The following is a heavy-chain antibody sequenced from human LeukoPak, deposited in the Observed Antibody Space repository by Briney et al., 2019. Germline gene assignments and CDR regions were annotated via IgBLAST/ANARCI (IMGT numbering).Heavy chain of an antibody. CDR1: GYSISSSYY. CDR3: AIDYGGNAGGDY. Sequence: SDTLSLTCTVSGYSISSSYYWGWIRQPPGKGLEWIGEINHSGSTNYNPSLKSRVTISVDTSKNQFSLKLSSVTAADTAVYYCAIDYGGNAGGDYWGQGTLVTVSS. J-gene: IGHJ4*02. V-gene: IGHV4-38-2*02. D-gene: IGHD4-23*01. CDR2: INHSGST.